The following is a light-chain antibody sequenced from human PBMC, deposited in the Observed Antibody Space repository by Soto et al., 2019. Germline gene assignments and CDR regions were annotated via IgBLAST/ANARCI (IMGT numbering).Light chain of an antibody. J-gene: IGLJ1*01. CDR1: SSNIGSNT. Sequence: QSVLTQPPSASGTPGQRVTISCSGSSSNIGSNTVNWYQQLPGTAPKLLIYSNNQRPSGVPDRFSGSKSGTSASLAISGLQSEDEAEYYCAEWDDSLNGYVFGTGTKLPVL. CDR3: AEWDDSLNGYV. V-gene: IGLV1-44*01. CDR2: SNN.